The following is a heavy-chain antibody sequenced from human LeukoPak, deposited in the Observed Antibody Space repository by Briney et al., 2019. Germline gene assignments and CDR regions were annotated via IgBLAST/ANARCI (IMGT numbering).Heavy chain of an antibody. CDR3: ARDVTYGGNSNPFDY. V-gene: IGHV1-69*13. J-gene: IGHJ4*02. Sequence: ASVKVSCKASGGTFSSYAISWVRQAPGQGLEWMGGIIPIFGTANYAQKFQGRVTITADESTSTAYMELSSLRSEDTAVYYCARDVTYGGNSNPFDYWGQGTLVTVSS. D-gene: IGHD4-23*01. CDR1: GGTFSSYA. CDR2: IIPIFGTA.